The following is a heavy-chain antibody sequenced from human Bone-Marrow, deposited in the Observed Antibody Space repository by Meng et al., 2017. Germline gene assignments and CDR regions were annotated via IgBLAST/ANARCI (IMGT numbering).Heavy chain of an antibody. Sequence: SGPGLVEPFVTVSLSCSVPSGSFRSSVYYWGWIRQPLGKGLEWIGYIYNSGTTYYNPSLSRLVTISVDTSKNQFSLNLSSVTAADTAVYYCARDIRQGGNIWFDPWGQGTLVTVSS. J-gene: IGHJ5*02. CDR3: ARDIRQGGNIWFDP. CDR1: SGSFRSSVYY. D-gene: IGHD3-16*01. CDR2: IYNSGTT. V-gene: IGHV4-31*01.